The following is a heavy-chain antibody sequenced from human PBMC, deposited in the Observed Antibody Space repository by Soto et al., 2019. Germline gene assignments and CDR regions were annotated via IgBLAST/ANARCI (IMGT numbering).Heavy chain of an antibody. J-gene: IGHJ6*02. Sequence: GGSLRLSCSASGFTFSSYAMHWVRQAPGKGLEYVSAISSNGGSTYYADSVKGRFTISRDNSKNTLYLQMSSLRAEDTAVYYCVKDSDSSGYYHSSYYYGMDVWGQGTTVTVSS. V-gene: IGHV3-64D*06. CDR1: GFTFSSYA. CDR3: VKDSDSSGYYHSSYYYGMDV. CDR2: ISSNGGST. D-gene: IGHD3-22*01.